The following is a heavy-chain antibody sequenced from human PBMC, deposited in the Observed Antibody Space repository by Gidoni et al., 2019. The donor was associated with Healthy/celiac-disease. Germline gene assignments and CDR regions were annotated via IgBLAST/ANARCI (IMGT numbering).Heavy chain of an antibody. J-gene: IGHJ4*02. CDR1: GYTFTSYY. CDR2: INPSGGST. D-gene: IGHD1-26*01. V-gene: IGHV1-46*01. CDR3: ARKGGSYHFDY. Sequence: QVQLVQSGPAVKKPGASVKVSCKASGYTFTSYYMHWLRQAPGQGLEWMGIINPSGGSTSYEQKFQGRVTMTRDTSTSTVYMELSSLRSEDTAVYYCARKGGSYHFDYWGQGTLVTVSS.